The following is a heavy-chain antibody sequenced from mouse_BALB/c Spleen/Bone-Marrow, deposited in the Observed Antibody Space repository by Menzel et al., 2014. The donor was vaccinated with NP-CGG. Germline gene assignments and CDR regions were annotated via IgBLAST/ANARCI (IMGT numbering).Heavy chain of an antibody. V-gene: IGHV5-17*02. CDR3: ARSGSSSGYFDY. CDR2: ISSGSSTV. CDR1: GFTFSSFG. Sequence: EVQGVESGGGLVQPGGSLKLSCAASGFTFSSFGMHWVRQAPEKGLEWVAYISSGSSTVYYADKVMGRFTISRDNPKNTLFLQMTSLRSEDTAMYYCARSGSSSGYFDYWGQGTTLTVSS. D-gene: IGHD1-1*01. J-gene: IGHJ2*01.